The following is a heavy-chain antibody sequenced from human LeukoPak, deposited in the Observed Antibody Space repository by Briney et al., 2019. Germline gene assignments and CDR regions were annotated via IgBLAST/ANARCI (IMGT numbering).Heavy chain of an antibody. CDR3: ARGRPHGNDY. CDR1: GFTFSSYA. J-gene: IGHJ4*02. V-gene: IGHV3-30-3*01. Sequence: GGSLRLSCAASGFTFSSYAMHWVRQAPGKGLEWVAVISYDGSNKYFADSVKGRFTISRDNSKNTLYLQMNSLRAEDTAVYYCARGRPHGNDYWGQGTLVTVSS. CDR2: ISYDGSNK. D-gene: IGHD4-23*01.